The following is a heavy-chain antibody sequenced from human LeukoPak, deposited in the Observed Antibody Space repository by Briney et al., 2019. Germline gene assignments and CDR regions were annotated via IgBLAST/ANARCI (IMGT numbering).Heavy chain of an antibody. CDR3: ARGPRRWQQLNSYYYYMDV. CDR2: IYYSGST. V-gene: IGHV4-59*01. D-gene: IGHD6-13*01. J-gene: IGHJ6*03. Sequence: SETLSLTCTVSGGSISSYYWSWIRQPPGKGLEWIGYIYYSGSTNYNPSLKSRVTISVDTSKNQFSLKLSSVTAADTAVYYCARGPRRWQQLNSYYYYMDVWGKGTTVTVSS. CDR1: GGSISSYY.